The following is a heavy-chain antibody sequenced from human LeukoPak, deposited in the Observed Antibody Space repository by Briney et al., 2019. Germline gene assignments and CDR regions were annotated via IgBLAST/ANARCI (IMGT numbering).Heavy chain of an antibody. D-gene: IGHD3-9*01. V-gene: IGHV4-34*01. CDR2: INHSGST. Sequence: SETLSLTCAVYGGSFSGYYWSWIRQPPGKGLEWIGEINHSGSTNYNPSLKSRVTISVDTSKNQFSLKLSSVTAADTAVYYCGRAAIYYDILTGETYYYYMDVWGKGTTVTISS. CDR1: GGSFSGYY. CDR3: GRAAIYYDILTGETYYYYMDV. J-gene: IGHJ6*03.